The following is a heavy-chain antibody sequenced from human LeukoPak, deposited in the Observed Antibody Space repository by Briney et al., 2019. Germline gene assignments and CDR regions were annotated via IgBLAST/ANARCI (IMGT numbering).Heavy chain of an antibody. CDR1: GGSFSGYY. J-gene: IGHJ3*02. Sequence: TSETLSLTCAVYGGSFSGYYWSWIRQPPGKGLEWIGEINHSGSTNYNPSLKSRVTISVDTSKNQFSLKLSSVTAADTAVYYCARYIVVVTAMPNDAFDIWGQGTMVTVSS. V-gene: IGHV4-34*01. CDR2: INHSGST. CDR3: ARYIVVVTAMPNDAFDI. D-gene: IGHD2-21*02.